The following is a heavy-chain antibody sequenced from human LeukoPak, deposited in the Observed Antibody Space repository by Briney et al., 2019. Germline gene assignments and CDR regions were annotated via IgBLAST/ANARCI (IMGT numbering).Heavy chain of an antibody. V-gene: IGHV3-23*01. CDR2: ISGSGGST. CDR3: AKDRVTTVTLDDY. Sequence: GSLDLSCAAPGFPFISYGMSWVRQAPGKGLEWVSAISGSGGSTYYADSVKGRFTISRDNSKNTLYLQMNSLRAEDTAVYYCAKDRVTTVTLDDYWGQGTLVTVSS. J-gene: IGHJ4*02. D-gene: IGHD4-17*01. CDR1: GFPFISYG.